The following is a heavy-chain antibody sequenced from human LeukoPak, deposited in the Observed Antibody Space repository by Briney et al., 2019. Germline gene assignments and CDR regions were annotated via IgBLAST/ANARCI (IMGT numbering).Heavy chain of an antibody. D-gene: IGHD3-16*01. Sequence: SQTLSLTCTVSGGSISSGGYYWSWIRQHPGKGLEWIGYIYYSGSTYYNPSLKSRVTISVDTSKNQFSLKLSSVTAADTAVYYCARARYPFGLKANWFDPWGQGTLVTVSS. J-gene: IGHJ5*02. V-gene: IGHV4-31*03. CDR3: ARARYPFGLKANWFDP. CDR2: IYYSGST. CDR1: GGSISSGGYY.